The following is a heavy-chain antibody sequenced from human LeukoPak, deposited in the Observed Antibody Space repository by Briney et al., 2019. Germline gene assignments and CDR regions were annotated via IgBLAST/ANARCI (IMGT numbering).Heavy chain of an antibody. CDR1: GFTFSSYA. V-gene: IGHV3-48*01. J-gene: IGHJ6*03. CDR3: ARDCLTMLRGVVVTSYYYYMDV. D-gene: IGHD3-10*01. CDR2: ISSSSSTI. Sequence: GGSLRLSCAASGFTFSSYAMSWVRQAPGKGLEWVSYISSSSSTIYYADSVKGRFTISRDNAKNSLYLQMNSLRAEDTAVYYCARDCLTMLRGVVVTSYYYYMDVWGKGTTVTVSS.